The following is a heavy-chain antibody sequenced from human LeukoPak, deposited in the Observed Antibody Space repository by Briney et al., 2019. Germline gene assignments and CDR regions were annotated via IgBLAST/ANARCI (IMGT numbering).Heavy chain of an antibody. CDR1: GFTVSSNY. CDR2: IYSGGST. J-gene: IGHJ4*02. Sequence: GGSLRLSCAAFGFTVSSNYMSWVRQAPGKGLEWVSVIYSGGSTYYADSVKGRFTISRDNSKNTLYLQMNSLRAEDTAVYYCARGRELPYFDYWGQGTLVTVSS. CDR3: ARGRELPYFDY. V-gene: IGHV3-66*02. D-gene: IGHD1-26*01.